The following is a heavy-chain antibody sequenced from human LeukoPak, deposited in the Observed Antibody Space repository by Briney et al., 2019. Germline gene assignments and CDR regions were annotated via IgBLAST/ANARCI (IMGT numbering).Heavy chain of an antibody. Sequence: GGSLRLSCAASGFTFSSYAMSWVRQAPGKGLEWVSAISGSGGSTYYADSVKGRFTISRDNSKNTLYLQMNSLRAEDTAVYYCAKGNNPITRVRGVMAGDDAFDIWGQGTMVTVSS. V-gene: IGHV3-23*01. CDR2: ISGSGGST. CDR3: AKGNNPITRVRGVMAGDDAFDI. J-gene: IGHJ3*02. D-gene: IGHD3-10*01. CDR1: GFTFSSYA.